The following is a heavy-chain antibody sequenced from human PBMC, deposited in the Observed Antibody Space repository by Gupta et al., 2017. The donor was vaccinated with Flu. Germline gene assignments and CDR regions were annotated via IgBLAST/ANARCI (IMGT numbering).Heavy chain of an antibody. CDR2: ISGDSGDT. Sequence: QAQLLQSGAEVKKPEASVKVSCKASRYKFLLHGMSWAQQAPGQGPEWMVWISGDSGDTKYAQKFQGRVTMTTDTSTTTAHMELRSLRSDDTAVYYCAREGALVEVPGDISFYHYYGMDLWGQGTTVTVS. J-gene: IGHJ6*02. CDR1: RYKFLLHG. D-gene: IGHD3-22*01. CDR3: AREGALVEVPGDISFYHYYGMDL. V-gene: IGHV1-18*01.